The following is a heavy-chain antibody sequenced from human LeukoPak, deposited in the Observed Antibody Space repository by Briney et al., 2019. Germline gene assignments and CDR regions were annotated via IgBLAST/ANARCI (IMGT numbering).Heavy chain of an antibody. CDR3: ARGAEWLAYFDY. Sequence: PGGSLRLSCAASGFTFSSYAMHWVRQAPGKGLEWVAVISYDGRNKYYTDSVKGRFPISRDNSKNTLYLQMNSLRAEDTAVYYCARGAEWLAYFDYWGQGTLVTVSS. V-gene: IGHV3-30*04. J-gene: IGHJ4*02. D-gene: IGHD3-3*01. CDR2: ISYDGRNK. CDR1: GFTFSSYA.